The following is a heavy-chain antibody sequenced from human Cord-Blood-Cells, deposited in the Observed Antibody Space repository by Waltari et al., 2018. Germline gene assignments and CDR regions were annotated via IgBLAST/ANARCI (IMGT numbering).Heavy chain of an antibody. V-gene: IGHV1-24*01. CDR2: FVPEDVET. D-gene: IGHD1-26*01. CDR3: GTPYSGSYYYYYGMDV. J-gene: IGHJ6*02. Sequence: QVQLVQSGAEVKKPGASAKVSCKVSGYTLPELSMPWVRQAPGKGLEGMGGFVPEDVETIYELKVHGRVTMTEDTTTYTAYLELSSLRSQDTAVYYCGTPYSGSYYYYYGMDVWGQGTTVTVSS. CDR1: GYTLPELS.